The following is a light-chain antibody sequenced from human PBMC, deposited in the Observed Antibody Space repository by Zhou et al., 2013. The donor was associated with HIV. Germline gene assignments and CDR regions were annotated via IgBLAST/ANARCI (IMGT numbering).Light chain of an antibody. CDR1: QSVSRY. V-gene: IGKV3-11*01. CDR3: QQRSNWPIT. Sequence: EIMLTQSPATLSLSPGERATLSCRASQSVSRYLAWYQQKPGQAPRRLIYDASNRATGIPARFSGSGSGTDFTLTISSLEPEDFAVYYCQQRSNWPITFGHGTRLE. CDR2: DAS. J-gene: IGKJ5*01.